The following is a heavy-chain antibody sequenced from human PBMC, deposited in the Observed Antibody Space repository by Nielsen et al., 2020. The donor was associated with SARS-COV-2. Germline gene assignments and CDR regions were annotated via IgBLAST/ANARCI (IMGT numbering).Heavy chain of an antibody. J-gene: IGHJ4*02. D-gene: IGHD4-17*01. V-gene: IGHV1-18*01. CDR3: ARVPFGDYMYYFDY. Sequence: ASVKVSCKASGSTFTSYGISWVRQAPGQGLEWMGWISAYNGNTNYAQKLQGRVTMTTDTSTSTAYMELRSLRSDDTAVYYCARVPFGDYMYYFDYWGQGTLVTVSS. CDR2: ISAYNGNT. CDR1: GSTFTSYG.